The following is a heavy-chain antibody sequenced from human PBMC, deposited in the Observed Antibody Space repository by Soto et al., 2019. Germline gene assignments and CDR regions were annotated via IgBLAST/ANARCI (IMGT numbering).Heavy chain of an antibody. CDR1: GYNFPSYW. D-gene: IGHD6-19*01. J-gene: IGHJ4*02. CDR2: IYPDDSDT. CDR3: ARREAVAGTWYFDY. Sequence: GESLKISCKGSGYNFPSYWIGWVRQMPGKGLEWMGIIYPDDSDTRYSPSFQGQVTISADKSIRTAYLQWSSLKASDTAMYYCARREAVAGTWYFDYWGQGTLVTVSS. V-gene: IGHV5-51*01.